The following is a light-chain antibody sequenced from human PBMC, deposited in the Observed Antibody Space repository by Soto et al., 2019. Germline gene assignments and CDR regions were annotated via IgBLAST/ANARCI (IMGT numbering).Light chain of an antibody. CDR1: QSVSSY. CDR3: QQYGDSPVT. V-gene: IGKV3-20*01. CDR2: DAS. Sequence: EIVMTQSPGPLSLSPGERATLSCTASQSVSSYLAWYQQKPGQAPRLLISDASDRATGIPDRFSGSGSGTDFTLTITRLVPEDFAVYYCQQYGDSPVTFGQGTKVDIK. J-gene: IGKJ1*01.